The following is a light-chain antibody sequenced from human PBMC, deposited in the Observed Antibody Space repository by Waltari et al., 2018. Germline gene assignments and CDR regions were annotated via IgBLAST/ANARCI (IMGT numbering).Light chain of an antibody. CDR3: QPYVRLPAT. CDR2: GAS. J-gene: IGKJ1*01. CDR1: QSVSRS. V-gene: IGKV3-20*01. Sequence: IVLTQSPGTLSLSLGERATLSCRASQSVSRSLAWYQQEPGQAPKHLIYGASTRATGVPDNFTGSESGTDFSLTVSSLEPEDFAIYFCQPYVRLPATFGRGTKVEIK.